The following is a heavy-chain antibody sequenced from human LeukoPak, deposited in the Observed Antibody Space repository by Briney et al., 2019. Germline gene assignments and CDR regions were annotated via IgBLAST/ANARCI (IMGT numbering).Heavy chain of an antibody. CDR2: IKQDGSEK. D-gene: IGHD6-19*01. CDR1: GFNFRTYG. V-gene: IGHV3-7*01. J-gene: IGHJ4*02. Sequence: GGSLRLSCAASGFNFRTYGMHWVRQAPGKGLEWVANIKQDGSEKYYVDSVKGRFTISRDNAKNSLYLQMNSLRAEDTAVYYCARDDSGPDYWGQGTLVTVSS. CDR3: ARDDSGPDY.